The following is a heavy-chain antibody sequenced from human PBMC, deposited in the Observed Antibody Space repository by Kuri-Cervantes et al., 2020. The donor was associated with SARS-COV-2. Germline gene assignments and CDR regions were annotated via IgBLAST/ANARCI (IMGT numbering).Heavy chain of an antibody. CDR1: GFTFSSYA. J-gene: IGHJ4*02. CDR2: ISYDGSNK. D-gene: IGHD3-22*01. Sequence: GGSLRLSCAASGFTFSSYAMHWVRQAPGKGLEWVAVISYDGSNKYYADSVKGRFTISRDNSKNTLYLQMNSLRAEDTAVYYCARPRDDSSGYAIFDYWGQGTLVTVSS. CDR3: ARPRDDSSGYAIFDY. V-gene: IGHV3-30-3*01.